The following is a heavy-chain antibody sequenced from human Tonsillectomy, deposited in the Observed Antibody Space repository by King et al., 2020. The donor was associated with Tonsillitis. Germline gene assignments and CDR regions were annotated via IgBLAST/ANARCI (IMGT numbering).Heavy chain of an antibody. CDR1: GFTFSSYG. V-gene: IGHV3-30*02. J-gene: IGHJ6*02. CDR3: AKGGLTTTRYHYYYYGMDV. CDR2: IRFDGSNK. D-gene: IGHD4/OR15-4a*01. Sequence: QLVQSGGGVVRPGGSLRLSCAASGFTFSSYGMHWVRQAPGKGLEWVTFIRFDGSNKYYADSVRGRFTISRDNSKNTLFLQMNSLRVEDTAVYYCAKGGLTTTRYHYYYYGMDVWGQGTTVTVS.